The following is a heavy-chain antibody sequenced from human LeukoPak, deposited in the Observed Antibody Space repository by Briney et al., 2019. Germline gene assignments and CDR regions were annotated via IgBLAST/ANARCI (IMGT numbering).Heavy chain of an antibody. Sequence: PGGSLRLSCAASGFTFSSYGMPWVRQAPGKGLEWVAVISYDGSNKYYADSVKGRFTISRDNSKNTLYLQMNSLRAEDTAVYYCAKVSRERITMIVPPDYWGQGTLVTVSS. CDR3: AKVSRERITMIVPPDY. D-gene: IGHD3-22*01. CDR2: ISYDGSNK. V-gene: IGHV3-30*18. CDR1: GFTFSSYG. J-gene: IGHJ4*02.